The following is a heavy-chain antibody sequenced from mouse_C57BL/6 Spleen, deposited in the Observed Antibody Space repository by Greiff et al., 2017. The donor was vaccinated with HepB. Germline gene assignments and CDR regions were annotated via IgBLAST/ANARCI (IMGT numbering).Heavy chain of an antibody. CDR1: GFTFTDYY. CDR3: ALITTVVATGDYYAMDY. D-gene: IGHD1-1*01. J-gene: IGHJ4*01. CDR2: VYPYNGGT. V-gene: IGHV1-36*01. Sequence: EVQLQQSGPVLVKPGPSVKISCKASGFTFTDYYMHWVKQSHGKSLEWIGLVYPYNGGTIYNQKFKGKATFTVDTSSSTAYMELNGLTSEDSAVYYCALITTVVATGDYYAMDYWGQGTSVTVSS.